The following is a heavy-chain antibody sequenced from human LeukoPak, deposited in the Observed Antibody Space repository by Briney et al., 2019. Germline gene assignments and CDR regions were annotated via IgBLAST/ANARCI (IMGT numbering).Heavy chain of an antibody. V-gene: IGHV3-30-3*01. D-gene: IGHD5-24*01. J-gene: IGHJ4*02. CDR3: ASQERWLQIGYYFDY. Sequence: GGSLRLSCAASGFTFSSYAMHWVRQAPGKGLEGVAVISYDGSNKYYADSVKGRFTISRDNSKNTLYLQMNSLRAEDTAVYYCASQERWLQIGYYFDYWGQGTLVTVSS. CDR2: ISYDGSNK. CDR1: GFTFSSYA.